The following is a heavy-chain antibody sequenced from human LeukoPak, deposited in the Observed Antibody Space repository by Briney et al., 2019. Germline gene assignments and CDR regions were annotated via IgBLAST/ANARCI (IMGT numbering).Heavy chain of an antibody. D-gene: IGHD2-15*01. Sequence: ASVKVSCKASGYTFTSYDINWVRQATGQGLEWMGWMNPNSGNTGYAQKFQGRVTMTRNTSISTAYMELSSLRSEDTAVYYCARAGYCSGGSCYSGGWFDPWGQGTLVTVSS. CDR1: GYTFTSYD. J-gene: IGHJ5*02. V-gene: IGHV1-8*01. CDR2: MNPNSGNT. CDR3: ARAGYCSGGSCYSGGWFDP.